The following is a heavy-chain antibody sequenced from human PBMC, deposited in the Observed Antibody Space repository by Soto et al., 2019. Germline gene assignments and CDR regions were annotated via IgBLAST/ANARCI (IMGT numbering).Heavy chain of an antibody. Sequence: GGSLRLSCAASRFTFSYYAMHWFRQAPGKRREWMAVILSDGSKQYYAESVKGRFTISRDNSKTTLYLQMNSLRVEDTAVYYCVRKIAVAGPDAFDIRGQGTMVTVSS. J-gene: IGHJ3*02. D-gene: IGHD6-19*01. CDR2: ILSDGSKQ. V-gene: IGHV3-30-3*01. CDR3: VRKIAVAGPDAFDI. CDR1: RFTFSYYA.